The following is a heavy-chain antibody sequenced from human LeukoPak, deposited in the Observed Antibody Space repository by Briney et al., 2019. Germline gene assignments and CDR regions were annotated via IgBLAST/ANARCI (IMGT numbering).Heavy chain of an antibody. CDR3: AKVLANSGSYE. Sequence: PGGSLRLSCAASGFTFSSNSMNWVRQAPGKGLEWVSAISGSGGSTYYADSVKGRFTISRDNSKNTLYLQMNSLRAEDTAVYYCAKVLANSGSYEWGQGTLVTVSS. CDR2: ISGSGGST. V-gene: IGHV3-23*01. CDR1: GFTFSSNS. D-gene: IGHD1-26*01. J-gene: IGHJ4*02.